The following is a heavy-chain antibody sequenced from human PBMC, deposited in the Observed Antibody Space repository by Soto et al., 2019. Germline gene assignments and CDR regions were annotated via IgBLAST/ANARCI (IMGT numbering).Heavy chain of an antibody. CDR2: IIPILGIA. Sequence: QVRLVQSGAEVKKPGSSVKVSCKASGGTFSSYTISWVRQAPGQGLEWMGRIIPILGIANYAQKFQGRVTITADKSTSTAYMELSSLRSEDTAVYYCARDIDDYGDVGDYYYYMDVWGKGTTVTVSS. CDR1: GGTFSSYT. J-gene: IGHJ6*03. V-gene: IGHV1-69*08. D-gene: IGHD4-17*01. CDR3: ARDIDDYGDVGDYYYYMDV.